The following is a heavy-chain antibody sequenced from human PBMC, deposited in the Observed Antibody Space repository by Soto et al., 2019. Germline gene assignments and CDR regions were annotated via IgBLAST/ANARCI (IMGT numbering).Heavy chain of an antibody. Sequence: QVQLVQSGAEVKKPGASVKVSCKASGYTFTSYAMHWVRQAPGQRLEWMGWINAGNGNTKQSQKFQGRVTITRDTSASTVYMELSSLRSEDTAVYYCARSAPPIDYWGQGTLVTVSS. CDR2: INAGNGNT. CDR1: GYTFTSYA. J-gene: IGHJ4*02. CDR3: ARSAPPIDY. V-gene: IGHV1-3*01.